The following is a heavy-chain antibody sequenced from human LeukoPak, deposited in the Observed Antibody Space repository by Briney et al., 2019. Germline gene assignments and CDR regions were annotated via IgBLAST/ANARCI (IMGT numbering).Heavy chain of an antibody. J-gene: IGHJ4*02. CDR2: IRSKAYGGTP. V-gene: IGHV3-49*04. CDR1: GFTFGDYA. D-gene: IGHD2-2*01. CDR3: TRIGTSGGEFDY. Sequence: LSGGSLRLSCTASGFTFGDYAMSWVRLAPGKGLEWVGFIRSKAYGGTPEYAASVKGRFTISRDDSKSIAYLQMNSLKTEDTAMYFCTRIGTSGGEFDYWGQGTLVTVSS.